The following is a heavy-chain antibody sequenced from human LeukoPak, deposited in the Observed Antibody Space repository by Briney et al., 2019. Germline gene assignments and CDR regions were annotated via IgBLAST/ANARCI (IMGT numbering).Heavy chain of an antibody. CDR1: GFTFSSYA. Sequence: PGGSLRLSCAASGFTFSSYAMSWVRQAPGKGLEWVSAISGSGGSTYYADSVKGRFTISRDNSKNTLLLQMSSLRSEDTAVYYCVKDSSSWYGGEYFDYWGQGTLVTVSS. CDR2: ISGSGGST. J-gene: IGHJ4*02. D-gene: IGHD6-13*01. CDR3: VKDSSSWYGGEYFDY. V-gene: IGHV3-23*01.